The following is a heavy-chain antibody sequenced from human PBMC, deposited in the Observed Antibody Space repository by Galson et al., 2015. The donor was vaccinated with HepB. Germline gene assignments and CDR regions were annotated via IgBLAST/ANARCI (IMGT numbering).Heavy chain of an antibody. J-gene: IGHJ4*02. CDR1: GYTFTSYG. V-gene: IGHV1-18*01. CDR3: ARTQVPAAMGSCFDY. Sequence: SVKVSCKASGYTFTSYGISWVRQAPGQGLEWMGWISAYNGNTNYAQKLQGRVTMTTDTSTSTAYMELRSLRSDDTAVYYCARTQVPAAMGSCFDYWGQRTLLTVSS. D-gene: IGHD2-2*01. CDR2: ISAYNGNT.